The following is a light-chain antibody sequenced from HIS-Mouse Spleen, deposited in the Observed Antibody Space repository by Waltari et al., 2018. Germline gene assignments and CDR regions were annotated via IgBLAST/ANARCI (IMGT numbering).Light chain of an antibody. CDR3: SSYAGSNNLV. CDR2: DVS. V-gene: IGLV2-8*01. Sequence: QSALTQPPSPSGSPGQSVTISCTGTSSDVGGYHYLSWYQQHPGKAPKLMIYDVSKRPSGVPDRFSGSKSGNTASLTVSGLQAEDEADYYCSSYAGSNNLVFGGGTKLTVL. CDR1: SSDVGGYHY. J-gene: IGLJ2*01.